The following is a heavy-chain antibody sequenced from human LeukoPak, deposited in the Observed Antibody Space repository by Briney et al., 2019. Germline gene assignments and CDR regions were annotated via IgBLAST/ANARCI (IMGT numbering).Heavy chain of an antibody. V-gene: IGHV3-23*01. CDR3: AKDDHITMVRGVITY. CDR1: GFTFSSYA. J-gene: IGHJ4*02. D-gene: IGHD3-10*01. CDR2: ISGSGGST. Sequence: PGGSLRLSCAASGFTFSSYAMSWVRQAPGKGLEWVSAISGSGGSTYYADSVKGRFTISRDNSKNTLYLQMNSLRAEDMAVYYCAKDDHITMVRGVITYWGQGTLVTVSS.